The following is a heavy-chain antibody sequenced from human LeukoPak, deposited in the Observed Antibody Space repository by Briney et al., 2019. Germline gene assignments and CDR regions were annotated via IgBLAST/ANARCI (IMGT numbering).Heavy chain of an antibody. J-gene: IGHJ5*02. V-gene: IGHV3-21*01. CDR2: ISSSRSYI. CDR1: GFTFSSYS. Sequence: SGGSLRLSCAASGFTFSSYSMNWVRQAPGKGLEWVSSISSSRSYIYYADSVKGRFTISRDNAKNSLYLQMNSLRAEDTAVYYCAKYGSGSYYSPPFDPWGQGTLVTVSS. CDR3: AKYGSGSYYSPPFDP. D-gene: IGHD3-10*01.